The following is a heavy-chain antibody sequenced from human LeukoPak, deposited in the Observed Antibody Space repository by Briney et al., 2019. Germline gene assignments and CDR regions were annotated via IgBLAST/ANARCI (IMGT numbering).Heavy chain of an antibody. CDR3: ARDLYLFDY. J-gene: IGHJ4*02. CDR1: GFTFSSYA. CDR2: ISYDGSNK. Sequence: GRSLRLSCAASGFTFSSYAMHWVRQAPGKGLEWVAVISYDGSNKYYADSVKGRFTISRDNSENTLYLQMNSLRAEDTAVYYCARDLYLFDYWGQGTLVTVSS. V-gene: IGHV3-30-3*01.